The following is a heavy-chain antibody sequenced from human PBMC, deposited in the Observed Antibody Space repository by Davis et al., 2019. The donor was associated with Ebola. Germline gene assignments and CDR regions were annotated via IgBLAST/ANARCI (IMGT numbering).Heavy chain of an antibody. J-gene: IGHJ2*01. CDR2: INHSGST. CDR1: AGSVIGFY. Sequence: SETLSLTCTVSAGSVIGFYWNWIRQPPGKGLEWIGEINHSGSTNYNPSLKSRVTISVDTSKSQFSLRLSSVTAADTAVYYCARGGPSPYWYFDLWGRGTLVTVSS. CDR3: ARGGPSPYWYFDL. V-gene: IGHV4-34*01.